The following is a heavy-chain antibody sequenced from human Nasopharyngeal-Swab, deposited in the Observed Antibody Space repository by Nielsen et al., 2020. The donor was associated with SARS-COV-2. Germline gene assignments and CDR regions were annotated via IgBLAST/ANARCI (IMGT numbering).Heavy chain of an antibody. Sequence: SETLSLTCNVSGVSISSSSYYWGWIRQPPGKGLEWFGSMYDGATYSTPSLKSRVTIHADTSKNHLSLSLSSVTVADTAVYYCARRLAAAAGINAFDVWGQGTLVSVSS. D-gene: IGHD6-13*01. J-gene: IGHJ3*01. V-gene: IGHV4-39*02. CDR2: MYDGAT. CDR1: GVSISSSSYY. CDR3: ARRLAAAAGINAFDV.